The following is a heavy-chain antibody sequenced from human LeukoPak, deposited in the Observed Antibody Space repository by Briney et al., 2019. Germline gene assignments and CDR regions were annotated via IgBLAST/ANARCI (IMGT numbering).Heavy chain of an antibody. CDR2: IYTSGNT. CDR3: ASEYGDAFDI. J-gene: IGHJ3*02. CDR1: GGSISSSSYY. V-gene: IGHV4-61*02. D-gene: IGHD4-17*01. Sequence: SETLSLTCTVSGGSISSSSYYWSWIRQPAGKGLEWIGRIYTSGNTNYSPSLKSRVTMSVDTSKNQLSLNLSSVTAADAAVYYCASEYGDAFDIWGQGTVVTVSA.